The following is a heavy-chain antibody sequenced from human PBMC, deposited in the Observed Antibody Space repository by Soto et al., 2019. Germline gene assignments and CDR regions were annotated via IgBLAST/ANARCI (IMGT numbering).Heavy chain of an antibody. CDR2: IGTAGDT. Sequence: GGSLRLSCSASGFTFSSYDMHWVRQGPGKGLEWVSAIGTAGDTNYAGSVKGRFTISRENAKNSLYLQMNSLRAGDTAIYFCARAIGPTIFDYWGQGTLVTVSS. CDR1: GFTFSSYD. V-gene: IGHV3-13*04. CDR3: ARAIGPTIFDY. J-gene: IGHJ4*02. D-gene: IGHD3-22*01.